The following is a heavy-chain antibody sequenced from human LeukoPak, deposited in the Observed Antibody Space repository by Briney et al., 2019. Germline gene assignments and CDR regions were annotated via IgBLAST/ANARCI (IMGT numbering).Heavy chain of an antibody. J-gene: IGHJ3*02. D-gene: IGHD4-17*01. CDR2: ISGSGGST. V-gene: IGHV3-23*01. Sequence: SGGSLRLSCAASGFTFSSYAMSWVRQAPGKGLEWASAISGSGGSTYYADSVKGRFTISRDNSKNTLYLQMNSLRTEGTAVYYCAKVRLRSQYDAFDIWGQGTVVTVSS. CDR3: AKVRLRSQYDAFDI. CDR1: GFTFSSYA.